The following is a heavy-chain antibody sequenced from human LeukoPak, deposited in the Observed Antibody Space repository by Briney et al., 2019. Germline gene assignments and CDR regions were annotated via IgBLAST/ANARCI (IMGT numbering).Heavy chain of an antibody. CDR1: GFAFSSYG. J-gene: IGHJ6*02. CDR2: ISDNGSNK. D-gene: IGHD2-2*01. CDR3: VRGTTAWNGMDV. V-gene: IGHV3-30*03. Sequence: PGGSLRLSCAASGFAFSSYGMHWVRQAPGKGLEWVAVISDNGSNKYYADFVKGRFTISRDNAKNTLYLQMNSLRAEDTAVYYCVRGTTAWNGMDVWGQGTTVTVSS.